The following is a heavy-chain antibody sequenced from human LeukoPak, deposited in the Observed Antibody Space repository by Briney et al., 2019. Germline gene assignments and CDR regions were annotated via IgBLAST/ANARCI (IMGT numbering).Heavy chain of an antibody. CDR2: VYFDGTT. Sequence: KSSETLSLTCSVSSDLFSYYFWSWVRQPPGKGLEWIGYVYFDGTTNYNPSLMDRVTISVNATQNQFSLRLNSVTALDTAVYYCARLTVGLYFDAWGQGALVTVSA. CDR3: ARLTVGLYFDA. V-gene: IGHV4-59*08. J-gene: IGHJ4*02. D-gene: IGHD2-21*02. CDR1: SDLFSYYF.